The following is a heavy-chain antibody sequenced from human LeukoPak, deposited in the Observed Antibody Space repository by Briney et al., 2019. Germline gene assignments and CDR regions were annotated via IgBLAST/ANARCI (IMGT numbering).Heavy chain of an antibody. V-gene: IGHV3-21*01. D-gene: IGHD5-24*01. J-gene: IGHJ4*02. CDR1: RFTFSSYS. CDR2: ISSSGSYI. CDR3: AREGGGYNNRGFDY. Sequence: GGSLRLSCAASRFTFSSYSMNGVRQSPGKGREWVSSISSSGSYIYYADSVKGRFTISRDNAKNSLYLQMNSLRAEDTAVYYCAREGGGYNNRGFDYWGQGTLVTVSS.